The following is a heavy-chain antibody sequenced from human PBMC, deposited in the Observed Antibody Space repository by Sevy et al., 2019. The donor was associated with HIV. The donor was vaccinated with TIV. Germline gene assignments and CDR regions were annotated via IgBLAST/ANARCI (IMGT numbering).Heavy chain of an antibody. J-gene: IGHJ4*02. CDR2: ISAYRANA. V-gene: IGHV1-18*01. CDR3: ASGRGSSFAY. D-gene: IGHD2-15*01. CDR1: GYTFPSYG. Sequence: ASVKVSCKASGYTFPSYGINWVRQAPGQGLEWMGWISAYRANANYAQKFQGRISLTTDRSPTTAYMELTTLEPDDTAVYFCASGRGSSFAYWGQGTQVTVSS.